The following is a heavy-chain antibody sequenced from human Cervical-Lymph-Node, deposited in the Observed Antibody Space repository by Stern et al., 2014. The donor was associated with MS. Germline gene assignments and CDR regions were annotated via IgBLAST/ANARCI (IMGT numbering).Heavy chain of an antibody. D-gene: IGHD4-23*01. Sequence: EMQLVESGGGFVQPGGSLSLSCAASGFSFSTYWMHWVRQAPGKGLVWVSGINSDGSSTNYADSVKGRVTISRDNAKNTLHLQMNSLRAEDTAVYYCARGKNYFDYWGQGTLVTVSS. V-gene: IGHV3-74*02. CDR2: INSDGSST. CDR3: ARGKNYFDY. CDR1: GFSFSTYW. J-gene: IGHJ4*02.